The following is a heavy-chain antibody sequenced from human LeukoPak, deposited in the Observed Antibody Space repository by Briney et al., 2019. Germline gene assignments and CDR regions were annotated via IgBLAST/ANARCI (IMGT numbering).Heavy chain of an antibody. J-gene: IGHJ4*02. Sequence: SETLSLTCTVSGGSISSYYWSWIRQPPGKGLERIGYIYYSGSTNYNPSLKSRVTISVDTSKNQFSLKLSSVTAADTAVYYCTRVVGSSELLWFGELFPTRYYFDYWGQGTLVTVSS. D-gene: IGHD3-10*01. CDR2: IYYSGST. CDR3: TRVVGSSELLWFGELFPTRYYFDY. V-gene: IGHV4-59*01. CDR1: GGSISSYY.